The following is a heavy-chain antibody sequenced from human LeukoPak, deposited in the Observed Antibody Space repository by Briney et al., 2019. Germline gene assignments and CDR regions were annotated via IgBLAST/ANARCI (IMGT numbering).Heavy chain of an antibody. V-gene: IGHV4-59*08. CDR1: GGSISSYY. Sequence: PSETLSLTCTVSGGSISSYYWSWIRQPPGKGLEWIGYIYYSGSTNYNPSLKSRVTISGDTSKNQFSLKLSSVTAADTAVYYCARAKSDRVRGVIAGNWFDPWGQGTLVTVSS. J-gene: IGHJ5*02. CDR3: ARAKSDRVRGVIAGNWFDP. CDR2: IYYSGST. D-gene: IGHD3-10*01.